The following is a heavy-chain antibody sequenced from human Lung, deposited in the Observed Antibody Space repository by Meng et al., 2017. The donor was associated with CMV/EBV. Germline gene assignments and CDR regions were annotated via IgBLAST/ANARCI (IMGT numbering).Heavy chain of an antibody. Sequence: SCAASGFSFRSYEMHWVRQAPGKGLEWVAYISSGDSPTYYTDSVKGRFAISRDNAKDPLFLQMNSLGVDDTAIYFCARMYSGARPFDSWGQGTLVTVSS. J-gene: IGHJ4*02. CDR3: ARMYSGARPFDS. V-gene: IGHV3-48*03. CDR2: ISSGDSPT. D-gene: IGHD2-21*01. CDR1: GFSFRSYE.